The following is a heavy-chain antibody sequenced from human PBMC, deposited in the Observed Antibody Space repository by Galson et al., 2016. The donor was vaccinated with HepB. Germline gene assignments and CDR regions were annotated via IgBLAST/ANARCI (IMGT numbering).Heavy chain of an antibody. CDR2: ILYSGST. V-gene: IGHV4-59*01. Sequence: ETLSLTCTVSGGPINPYYWSWIRQPPGKGLEWIGYILYSGSTNYNPSLKSRVTISRDTSKGQFSLKLNSVTAADTAVYYCARGQDMGVWGQGTTVTVSS. CDR1: GGPINPYY. CDR3: ARGQDMGV. J-gene: IGHJ6*02.